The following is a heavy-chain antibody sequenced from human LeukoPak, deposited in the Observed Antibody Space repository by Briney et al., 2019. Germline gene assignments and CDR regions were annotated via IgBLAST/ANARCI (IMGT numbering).Heavy chain of an antibody. D-gene: IGHD6-19*01. CDR1: GFTFDDYA. V-gene: IGHV3-9*01. Sequence: GRSLRLSCAASGFTFDDYAMHWVRQAPGKGLEWVSGISWNSGSIGYADSVKGRFTISRDNAKNSLYLQMNSLRAEDTALYYCAKGRGAVAGTFGYWGQGTLVTVSS. CDR2: ISWNSGSI. J-gene: IGHJ4*02. CDR3: AKGRGAVAGTFGY.